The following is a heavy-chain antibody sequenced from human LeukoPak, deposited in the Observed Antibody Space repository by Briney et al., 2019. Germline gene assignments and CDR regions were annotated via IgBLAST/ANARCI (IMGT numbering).Heavy chain of an antibody. CDR1: GFTFSRYW. Sequence: GGSLRLSCAASGFTFSRYWMHWVRQAPGKGLVWVSRINSDGSSTSYADSVKGRFTISRDNAKNTLYLQMNSLRAEDTAVYYCALLQLWPGLADYWGQGTLVTVSS. CDR2: INSDGSST. D-gene: IGHD5-18*01. V-gene: IGHV3-74*01. CDR3: ALLQLWPGLADY. J-gene: IGHJ4*02.